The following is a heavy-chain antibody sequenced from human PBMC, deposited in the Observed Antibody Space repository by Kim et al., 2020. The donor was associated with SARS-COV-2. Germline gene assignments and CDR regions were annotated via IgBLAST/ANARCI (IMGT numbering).Heavy chain of an antibody. CDR1: GFTSRGYA. CDR2: ISDSGFRT. CDR3: DASDY. Sequence: GGSLRLSCAASGFTSRGYAMSWARQAPGKGLEWVSTISDSGFRTHYTDSVKGRFTISRDNSKSTLFLQMNSLRVEDTAVYYCDASDYWGQGSLVTVSS. V-gene: IGHV3-23*01. J-gene: IGHJ4*02.